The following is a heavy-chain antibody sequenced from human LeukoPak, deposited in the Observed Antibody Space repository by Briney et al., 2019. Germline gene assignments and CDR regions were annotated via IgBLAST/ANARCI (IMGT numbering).Heavy chain of an antibody. CDR1: GFTFSSYW. D-gene: IGHD6-25*01. Sequence: GGSLRLSCAASGFTFSSYWMHWVRQAPGKGLVWVSRINSDGSSTSYADSVKGRFTISRDNAKSTLYLQMNSLRAEDTAVYYCAKDPRLRGYSFFFDYWGQGTLVTVSS. V-gene: IGHV3-74*01. CDR3: AKDPRLRGYSFFFDY. CDR2: INSDGSST. J-gene: IGHJ4*02.